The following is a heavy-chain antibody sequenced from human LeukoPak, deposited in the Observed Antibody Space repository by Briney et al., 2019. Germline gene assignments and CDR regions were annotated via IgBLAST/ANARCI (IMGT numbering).Heavy chain of an antibody. J-gene: IGHJ4*02. CDR1: GFTFNSYA. D-gene: IGHD2-21*01. V-gene: IGHV3-23*01. Sequence: GGSLRLSCAASGFTFNSYAMSWVRQAPAKGLEWVSIISGSGGSTYYADSVKGRFTISRDNSKNTLYLQMNSLRAEDTAVYYCAKALHPLWYFDYWGQGTLVTVSS. CDR3: AKALHPLWYFDY. CDR2: ISGSGGST.